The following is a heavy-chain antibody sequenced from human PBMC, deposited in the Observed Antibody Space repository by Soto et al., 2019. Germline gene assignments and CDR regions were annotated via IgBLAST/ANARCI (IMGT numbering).Heavy chain of an antibody. CDR3: VRQIYDSDTGPNFQYYFDS. D-gene: IGHD3-22*01. J-gene: IGHJ4*02. V-gene: IGHV5-10-1*01. Sequence: VESLKISCNGSGYSFAGYWITWVRQKPWKGLEWMGRIDPSDSQTYYSPSFRGHVTISVTKSITTVFLQWSSLRASDTAMYYCVRQIYDSDTGPNFQYYFDSWGQGTPVTVSS. CDR1: GYSFAGYW. CDR2: IDPSDSQT.